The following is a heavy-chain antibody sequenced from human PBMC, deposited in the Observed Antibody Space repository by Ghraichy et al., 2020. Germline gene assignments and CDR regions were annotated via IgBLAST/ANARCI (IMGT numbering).Heavy chain of an antibody. CDR3: ERGQEQYGDYGFDP. CDR2: INHSGST. Sequence: SETLSLTCSVYGGSFSSYYWSWIRQPPGQGLEWIGEINHSGSTNYNPSLKSRVTISVDKTQNKFSLKQSSVSAADTAGYYCERGQEQYGDYGFDPWGQGTVVTVAA. D-gene: IGHD4-17*01. CDR1: GGSFSSYY. V-gene: IGHV4-34*01. J-gene: IGHJ5*02.